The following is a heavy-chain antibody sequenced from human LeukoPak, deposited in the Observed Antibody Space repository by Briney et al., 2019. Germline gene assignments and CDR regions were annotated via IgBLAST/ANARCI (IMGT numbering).Heavy chain of an antibody. V-gene: IGHV1-2*02. Sequence: ASVTVSCTASGYTFTVYYMHWVRQAPGQGLEWMGWINPNSGGTNYAQKYQGRVTMTSDTSISTAYMELSRLTSDDTAVYHCATIGKWGQGTTVTVTS. D-gene: IGHD1-26*01. CDR2: INPNSGGT. J-gene: IGHJ6*02. CDR1: GYTFTVYY. CDR3: ATIGK.